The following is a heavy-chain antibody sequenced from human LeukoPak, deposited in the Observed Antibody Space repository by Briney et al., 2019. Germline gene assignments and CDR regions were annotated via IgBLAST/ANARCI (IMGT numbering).Heavy chain of an antibody. D-gene: IGHD6-19*01. CDR2: INPSRGST. J-gene: IGHJ6*04. Sequence: ASVTVSCKASGYTFTSYDMHWVRQAPGQGLEWMGIINPSRGSTSYARQFQGRVTITRDTSTNTDYMELSSLRSEDTAVYYCARESSSSPRVAGTRYYYYGMDVWGKGTTVTVSP. V-gene: IGHV1-46*01. CDR3: ARESSSSPRVAGTRYYYYGMDV. CDR1: GYTFTSYD.